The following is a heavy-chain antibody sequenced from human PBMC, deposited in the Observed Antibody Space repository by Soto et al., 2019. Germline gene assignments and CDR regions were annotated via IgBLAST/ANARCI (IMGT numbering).Heavy chain of an antibody. V-gene: IGHV3-13*01. Sequence: EVQLVESGGGLVQPGGSLRLSCAASGFTFSNYDMHWVRQVTGKGLEWVSGITTTGDTYYPGSVKGRFTISREKAKNSVYLQMNSLSAGDTAVYYCARELHGGRYGMDVWGQGTTVTVSS. CDR1: GFTFSNYD. J-gene: IGHJ6*02. CDR2: ITTTGDT. CDR3: ARELHGGRYGMDV.